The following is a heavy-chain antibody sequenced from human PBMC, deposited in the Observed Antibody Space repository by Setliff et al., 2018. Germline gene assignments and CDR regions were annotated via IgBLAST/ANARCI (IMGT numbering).Heavy chain of an antibody. V-gene: IGHV3-21*06. CDR2: IDSSSTWI. D-gene: IGHD6-25*01. CDR3: ARSPANGGHDAFDV. CDR1: GFTFGRYW. J-gene: IGHJ3*01. Sequence: GGSLRLSCEASGFTFGRYWMHWVRQAPGKGLVWVSSIDSSSTWIYYADSVKGRFTISRDNAKNSLYLQMNSLGAEDTAVYFCARSPANGGHDAFDVWGQGTMVTVS.